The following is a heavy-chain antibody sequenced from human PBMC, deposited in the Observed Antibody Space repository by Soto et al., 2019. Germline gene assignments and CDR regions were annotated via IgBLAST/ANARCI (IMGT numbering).Heavy chain of an antibody. CDR1: GFTFSTYA. Sequence: EVQLLESGGDLVQPGGSLRLSCAASGFTFSTYAMSWVRQAPGKGLEWVSSLSFTASHAYYADSVKGRFTISRDNSKNTLSLQMNSLRAEDTAVYYCAKAVLGPGDMAFDSWGQGTLVTVSS. J-gene: IGHJ4*02. V-gene: IGHV3-23*01. CDR2: LSFTASHA. CDR3: AKAVLGPGDMAFDS. D-gene: IGHD3-3*02.